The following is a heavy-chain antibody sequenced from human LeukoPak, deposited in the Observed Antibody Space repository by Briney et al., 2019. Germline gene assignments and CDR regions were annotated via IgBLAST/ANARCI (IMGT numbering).Heavy chain of an antibody. CDR3: ARGLNGEPFGELLYRYYYYYVDV. V-gene: IGHV1-8*01. D-gene: IGHD3-10*01. CDR1: GYTFTSCD. J-gene: IGHJ6*03. Sequence: VASVKVSCKASGYTFTSCDINWVRQATGQGLEWMGWMNPNSGNTGYAQKFQGRVTMTRNTSISTAYMELSSLRSEDTAVYYCARGLNGEPFGELLYRYYYYYVDVWGKGTTVTISS. CDR2: MNPNSGNT.